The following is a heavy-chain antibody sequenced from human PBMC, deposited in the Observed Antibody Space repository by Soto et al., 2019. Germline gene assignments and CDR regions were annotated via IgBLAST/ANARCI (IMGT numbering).Heavy chain of an antibody. D-gene: IGHD1-26*01. V-gene: IGHV3-23*01. J-gene: IGHJ4*02. CDR3: EISGTRFTNTYYSDYFEY. Sequence: GXPSLSCASFGFXFSSYVLSWVRYAPGKGLELVSGISGSGDNTSHAESVKGRFTIYRINSKHTLFLQMNGLRAADTAIYYCEISGTRFTNTYYSDYFEYWGQGALVPVSS. CDR2: ISGSGDNT. CDR1: GFXFSSYV.